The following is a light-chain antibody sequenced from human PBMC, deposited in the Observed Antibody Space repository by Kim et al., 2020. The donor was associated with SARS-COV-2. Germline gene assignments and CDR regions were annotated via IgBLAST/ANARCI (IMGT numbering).Light chain of an antibody. CDR3: QQYNNWPPYT. CDR2: GAS. Sequence: SPGERATLSCRASQSVSSNLAWYQQKPGQAPRLLIYGASNRATGIPARFSGSGSGTEFTLTISSLESEDFAVYYCQQYNNWPPYTFGQGTKLEI. CDR1: QSVSSN. V-gene: IGKV3D-15*01. J-gene: IGKJ2*01.